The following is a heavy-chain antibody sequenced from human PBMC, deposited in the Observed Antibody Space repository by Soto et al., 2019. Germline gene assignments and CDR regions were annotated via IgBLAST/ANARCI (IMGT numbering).Heavy chain of an antibody. V-gene: IGHV3-33*01. Sequence: PGGSLRLSCAASGFTFSSYGMHWVRQAPGKGLEWVAVIWYDGSNKYYADSVKGRFTISRDNSKNTLYLKMNSLRAEDTAVYYCARDRHSSGFITRGDYGMDVWGQGTTVTVSS. J-gene: IGHJ6*02. CDR2: IWYDGSNK. D-gene: IGHD3-22*01. CDR3: ARDRHSSGFITRGDYGMDV. CDR1: GFTFSSYG.